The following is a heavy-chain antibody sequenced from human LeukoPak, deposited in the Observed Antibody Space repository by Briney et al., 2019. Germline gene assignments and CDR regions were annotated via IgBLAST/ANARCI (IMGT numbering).Heavy chain of an antibody. D-gene: IGHD1-26*01. CDR1: GFTFSNYG. CDR3: AKGYSGSYGTYFDY. CDR2: MRYDESNE. Sequence: GGSLRLSCAGSGFTFSNYGMHWVRQAPGEGLEWMAFMRYDESNEYYADSVKGRFTISRDDSKNTLYLQMNSLRAEDTAVYYCAKGYSGSYGTYFDYWGQGTLVTVSS. J-gene: IGHJ4*02. V-gene: IGHV3-30*02.